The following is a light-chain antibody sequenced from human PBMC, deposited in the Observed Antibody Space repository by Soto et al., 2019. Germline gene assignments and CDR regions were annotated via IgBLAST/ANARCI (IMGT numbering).Light chain of an antibody. Sequence: DIQMTQSPSTLSASVGDRVTITCRASQSISSWLAWYQQKPGKAPKLLIYGASSLESGVPSRFSGSGSGTEFTLTISSRQPDDFATYYCQQYNSYDMWSFGQGTKVEL. CDR1: QSISSW. CDR2: GAS. V-gene: IGKV1-5*01. CDR3: QQYNSYDMWS. J-gene: IGKJ1*01.